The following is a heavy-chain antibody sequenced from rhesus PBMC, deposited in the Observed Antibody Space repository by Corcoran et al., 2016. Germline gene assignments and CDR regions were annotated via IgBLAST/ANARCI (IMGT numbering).Heavy chain of an antibody. CDR1: VYSISRGYG. D-gene: IGHD5-12*01. CDR2: IIGSSGIT. J-gene: IGHJ4*01. V-gene: IGHV4-127*01. CDR3: ARVVGYSYSLDY. Sequence: QVQLQESGPGLVKPSETLSLTRAVSVYSISRGYGWSWIRQPPGKGLEWIGYIIGSSGITNYNPSLTSRVTISKYTSKNQFSRTLSSVTAADTAVYYCARVVGYSYSLDYWGQGVLATVSS.